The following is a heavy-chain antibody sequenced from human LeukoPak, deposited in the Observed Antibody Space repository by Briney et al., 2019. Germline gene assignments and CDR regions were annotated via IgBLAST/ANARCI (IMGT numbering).Heavy chain of an antibody. CDR2: IKEDGSER. J-gene: IGHJ6*03. CDR1: GFTFSSFW. D-gene: IGHD6-6*01. CDR3: AKGGVAARGAYYYYYMDV. V-gene: IGHV3-7*03. Sequence: GGSLRLSCVGSGFTFSSFWMNWVRQAPGKGLEWVANIKEDGSERYYVDSVKGRFTISRDNAKNSLYLQMNSLRAEGMALYYCAKGGVAARGAYYYYYMDVWGKGTTVTVSS.